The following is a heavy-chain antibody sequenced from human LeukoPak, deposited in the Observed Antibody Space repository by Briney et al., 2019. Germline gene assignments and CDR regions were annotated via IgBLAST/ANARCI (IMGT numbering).Heavy chain of an antibody. CDR2: IYYSGST. D-gene: IGHD3-10*01. V-gene: IGHV4-39*07. CDR1: GGSISSSSYY. Sequence: SETLSLTCTVSGGSISSSSYYWGWIRQPPGKGLEWIGSIYYSGSTYYNPSLKSRVTISVDTSKNQFSLKLGSVTAADTAVYYCARDFTGSGSYPYFDYWGQGTLVTVSS. CDR3: ARDFTGSGSYPYFDY. J-gene: IGHJ4*02.